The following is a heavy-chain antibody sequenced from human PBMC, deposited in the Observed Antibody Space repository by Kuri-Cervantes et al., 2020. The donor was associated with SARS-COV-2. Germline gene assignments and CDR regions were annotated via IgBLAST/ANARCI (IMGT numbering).Heavy chain of an antibody. CDR2: IYHSGST. Sequence: SCTVSGGSISSGGYYWSWIRQHPGKGLEWIGYIYHSGSTYYNPSLKSRVTISVGRSKNQFSLKLSSVTAADTAVYYCARDYFPGIAAAHLLDYWGQGTLVTVSS. V-gene: IGHV4-31*02. CDR3: ARDYFPGIAAAHLLDY. D-gene: IGHD6-13*01. J-gene: IGHJ4*02. CDR1: GGSISSGGYY.